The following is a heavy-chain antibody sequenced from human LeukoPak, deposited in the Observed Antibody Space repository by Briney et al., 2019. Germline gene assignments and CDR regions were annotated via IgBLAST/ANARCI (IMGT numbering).Heavy chain of an antibody. D-gene: IGHD6-6*01. Sequence: GGSLRLSCAASGFTFTTFYMTWVRQAPGKGLEWVANIDQDGSNKYYVDSVKGRFTISRDNAKNSVYLQMNSLRAEDTAVYYCAKDRLEYSSSGYYYMDVWGKGTTVTVSS. CDR3: AKDRLEYSSSGYYYMDV. CDR1: GFTFTTFY. V-gene: IGHV3-7*01. J-gene: IGHJ6*03. CDR2: IDQDGSNK.